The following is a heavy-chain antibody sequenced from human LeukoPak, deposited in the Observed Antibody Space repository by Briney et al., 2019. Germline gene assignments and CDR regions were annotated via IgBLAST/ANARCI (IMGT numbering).Heavy chain of an antibody. CDR3: ARDSGLGMDV. J-gene: IGHJ6*02. V-gene: IGHV1-46*01. CDR1: GYTFTSYY. CDR2: INPSDGST. Sequence: ASVKVSCRTSGYTFTSYYMHWVRQAPGQGLEWMGIINPSDGSTSYAQKFQGRVTMTRDTSTTTVYMELSSLRSEDTAVYYCARDSGLGMDVWGQGTKVTVSS.